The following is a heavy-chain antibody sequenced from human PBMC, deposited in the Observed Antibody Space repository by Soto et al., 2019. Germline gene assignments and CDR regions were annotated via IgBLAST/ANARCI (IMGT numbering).Heavy chain of an antibody. V-gene: IGHV4-30-2*01. Sequence: LSLTCAVSGGSISSGGYSWSWIRQPPGKGLEWIGYIYHSGSTYYNPSLKSRVTISVDRSKNQFSLKLSSVTAADTAVYYCARDQGRIAAAGRYYYYYGMDVWGQGTTVTVSS. J-gene: IGHJ6*02. CDR3: ARDQGRIAAAGRYYYYYGMDV. CDR2: IYHSGST. D-gene: IGHD6-13*01. CDR1: GGSISSGGYS.